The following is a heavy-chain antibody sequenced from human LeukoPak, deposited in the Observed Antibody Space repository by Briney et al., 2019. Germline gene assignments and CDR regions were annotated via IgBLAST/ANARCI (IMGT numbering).Heavy chain of an antibody. CDR3: AKDFSTVTLGYFDS. Sequence: PGGSLRLSCAASGFTFSTYAMSWVRQAPGKGLEWVSGISGSTYYTDCVKGLFTISRDNSKNTLYLQMNSLRAEDTAVYYCAKDFSTVTLGYFDSWGQGTLVTVSS. J-gene: IGHJ4*02. CDR2: ISGST. D-gene: IGHD4-17*01. CDR1: GFTFSTYA. V-gene: IGHV3-23*01.